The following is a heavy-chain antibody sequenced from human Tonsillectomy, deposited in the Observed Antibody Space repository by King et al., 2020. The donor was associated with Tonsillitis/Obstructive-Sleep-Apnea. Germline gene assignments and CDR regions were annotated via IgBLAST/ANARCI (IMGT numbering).Heavy chain of an antibody. CDR1: GYTFTNYG. D-gene: IGHD3-22*01. V-gene: IGHV1-18*01. CDR2: ISAYNGNT. J-gene: IGHJ4*02. CDR3: ARDSMSHYYDSSAYYTFAY. Sequence: QLVQSGAEVKKPGASVKVSSKASGYTFTNYGISWVRQAPGQGLEWMGWISAYNGNTNSAQKLQGRVTMTIDTSTSTAFMELRSLRSDDTAVYYCARDSMSHYYDSSAYYTFAYWGQGTLVTVSS.